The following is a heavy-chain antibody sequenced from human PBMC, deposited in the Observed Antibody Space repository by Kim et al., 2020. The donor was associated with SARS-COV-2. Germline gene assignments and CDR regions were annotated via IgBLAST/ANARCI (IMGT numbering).Heavy chain of an antibody. D-gene: IGHD1-26*01. V-gene: IGHV4-59*01. Sequence: SNPSLKERFTIAIAPSQNQFSLKLSSVTAAETAVYYCARNNVGATGGFDYWGQRTLVTVSS. J-gene: IGHJ4*02. CDR3: ARNNVGATGGFDY.